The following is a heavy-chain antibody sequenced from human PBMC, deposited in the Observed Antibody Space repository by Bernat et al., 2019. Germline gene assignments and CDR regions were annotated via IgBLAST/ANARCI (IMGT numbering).Heavy chain of an antibody. D-gene: IGHD6-13*01. CDR3: AKVKLATSSWYGSDY. CDR2: ILGSGGAT. J-gene: IGHJ4*02. V-gene: IGHV3-23*01. CDR1: GFTFSTYA. Sequence: EVQLLESGGGLVQPGGSLRLSCAASGFTFSTYAMSWVRQSPGKGLDWVSTILGSGGATYYADSVKGRFTISRDNSKNTLYLQMSSLGAEDTAVYYCAKVKLATSSWYGSDYWGRGTLVTVSS.